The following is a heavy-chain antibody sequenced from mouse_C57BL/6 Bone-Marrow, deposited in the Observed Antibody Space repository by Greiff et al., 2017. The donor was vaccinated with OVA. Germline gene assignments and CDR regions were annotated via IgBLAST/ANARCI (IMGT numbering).Heavy chain of an antibody. CDR3: AREYVVFAY. V-gene: IGHV1-59*01. Sequence: QVQLQHPGAELVRPGTSVKLSCKASGYTFTSYWMHWVKQRPGQGLEWIGVIDPSDSYTNYNQKFKGKATLTVDTSSSTAYMQLSSLTSEDSAVYYCAREYVVFAYWGQGTLVTVSA. J-gene: IGHJ3*01. CDR1: GYTFTSYW. D-gene: IGHD5-2*01. CDR2: IDPSDSYT.